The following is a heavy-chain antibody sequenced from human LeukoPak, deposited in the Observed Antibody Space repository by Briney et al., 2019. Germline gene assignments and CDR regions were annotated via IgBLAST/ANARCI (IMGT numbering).Heavy chain of an antibody. CDR2: IYRSGST. V-gene: IGHV4-34*01. CDR1: GGSFSGYY. D-gene: IGHD4-23*01. Sequence: SETLSLTCAVYGGSFSGYYWSWIRQPPGKGLEWIGEIYRSGSTNYNPSLKSRVTISVDTSNNQFSLKLSSVTAADTAVYYCARAPGWTTVARPFDNWGQGTLVTVSS. J-gene: IGHJ4*02. CDR3: ARAPGWTTVARPFDN.